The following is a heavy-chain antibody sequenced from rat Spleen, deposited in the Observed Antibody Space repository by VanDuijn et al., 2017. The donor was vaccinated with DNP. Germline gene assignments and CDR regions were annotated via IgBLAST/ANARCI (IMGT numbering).Heavy chain of an antibody. J-gene: IGHJ3*01. CDR1: GFTFSSFP. CDR3: ARRGVGAGWFAY. Sequence: EVQLVESGGGLVQPGRSMKLSCAASGFTFSSFPMAWVRQAPTKGLEWVATISTSGGSTYYRDSVKGRFTISRDNAKSTLYLQMNSLRSEDTATYYCARRGVGAGWFAYWGQGTLVTVSS. CDR2: ISTSGGST. V-gene: IGHV5-46*01. D-gene: IGHD5-1*01.